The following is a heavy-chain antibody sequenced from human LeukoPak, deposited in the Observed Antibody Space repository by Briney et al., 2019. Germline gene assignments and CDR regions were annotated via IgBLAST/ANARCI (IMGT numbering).Heavy chain of an antibody. J-gene: IGHJ4*02. CDR2: ISYDGSNK. V-gene: IGHV3-30-3*01. CDR1: GFTFSSYA. Sequence: QSGGSLRLSCAASGFTFSSYAMHWVRQAPGKGLEWVAVISYDGSNKYYADSVKGRFTISRDNSKNTLYLQMNSLRAEDTAVYYCARDYWMTTVTTYFDYWGQGTLVTVSS. CDR3: ARDYWMTTVTTYFDY. D-gene: IGHD4-11*01.